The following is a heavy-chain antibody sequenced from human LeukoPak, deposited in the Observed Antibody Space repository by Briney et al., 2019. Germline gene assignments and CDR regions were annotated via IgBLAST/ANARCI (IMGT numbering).Heavy chain of an antibody. CDR1: GGTFSSYA. V-gene: IGHV1-69*13. Sequence: SVKVSCKASGGTFSSYAISWVRQAPGQGLEWMGGIIPIFGTANYAQKFQGRVTITADESTSTAYMELSSLRSEDTAVYYCARSYGEWLRFRYEYYFDYWGQGTLVTVSS. D-gene: IGHD5-12*01. J-gene: IGHJ4*02. CDR2: IIPIFGTA. CDR3: ARSYGEWLRFRYEYYFDY.